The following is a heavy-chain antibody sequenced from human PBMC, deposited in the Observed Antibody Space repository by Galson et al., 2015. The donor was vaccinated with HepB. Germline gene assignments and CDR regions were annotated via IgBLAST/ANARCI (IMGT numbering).Heavy chain of an antibody. D-gene: IGHD2-2*01. CDR3: ARDLRGYCSSTSCLSRGYFDL. V-gene: IGHV1-69*04. CDR2: IIPILGIA. CDR1: GGTFSSYA. Sequence: SVKVSCKASGGTFSSYAISWVRQAPGQGLEWMGRIIPILGIANYAQKFQGRVTITADKSTSTAYMELSSLRSEDTAVYYCARDLRGYCSSTSCLSRGYFDLWGRGTLVTVSS. J-gene: IGHJ2*01.